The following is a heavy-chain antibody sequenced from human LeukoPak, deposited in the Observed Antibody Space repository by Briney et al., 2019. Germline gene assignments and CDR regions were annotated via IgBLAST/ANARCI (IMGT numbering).Heavy chain of an antibody. CDR2: INGGSGYT. V-gene: IGHV1-3*01. D-gene: IGHD3-22*01. CDR3: ANPRYDSSGYYYVD. CDR1: GYTFTSYA. Sequence: ASVKVSCKASGYTFTSYAMHWVRQAPGQRLDWMGWINGGSGYTKYSPEFQGRVTITRDTSASTAYMELSSLRSEDTAVYYCANPRYDSSGYYYVDWGQGTLVTVSS. J-gene: IGHJ4*02.